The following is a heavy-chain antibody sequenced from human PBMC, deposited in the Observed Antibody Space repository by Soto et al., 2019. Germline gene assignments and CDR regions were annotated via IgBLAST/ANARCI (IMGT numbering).Heavy chain of an antibody. CDR3: ARETVSSGSWDY. V-gene: IGHV3-21*01. J-gene: IGHJ4*02. CDR1: GFTFSSYS. Sequence: EVQLVESGGGLVKPGGPLRLSCAASGFTFSSYSMNWVRQAPGKGLEWVSSISSSSSYIYYADSVKGRFTISRDNAKNSLYLQMNSLRAEDTAVYYCARETVSSGSWDYWGQGTLVTVSS. D-gene: IGHD6-19*01. CDR2: ISSSSSYI.